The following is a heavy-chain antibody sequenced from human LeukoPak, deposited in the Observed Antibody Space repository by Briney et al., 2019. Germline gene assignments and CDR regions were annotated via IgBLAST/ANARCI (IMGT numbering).Heavy chain of an antibody. CDR1: GDSISSGVYF. V-gene: IGHV4-30-2*01. J-gene: IGHJ3*02. CDR2: IYHSGST. Sequence: SQTLSLTCTVSGDSISSGVYFWSWIRQPPGKGLEWIGNIYHSGSTYYNPSLKSRVTISVDTSRNQFSLKLSSVTAADTAVYYCARDGYYGSGSYRRNAFDIWGQGTMVTVSS. CDR3: ARDGYYGSGSYRRNAFDI. D-gene: IGHD3-10*01.